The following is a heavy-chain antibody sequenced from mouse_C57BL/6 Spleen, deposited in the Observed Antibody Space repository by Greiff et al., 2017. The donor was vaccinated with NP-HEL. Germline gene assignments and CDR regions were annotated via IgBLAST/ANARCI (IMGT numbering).Heavy chain of an antibody. CDR2: INPNNGGT. D-gene: IGHD1-1*02. V-gene: IGHV1-18*01. Sequence: EVKLVESGPELVKPGASVKIPCKASGYTFTDYNMDWVKQSHGKSLEWIGDINPNNGGTIYNQKFKGKATLTVDKSSSTAYMELRSLTSEDTAVYYCARSGGGVFAYWGQGTLVTVSA. CDR3: ARSGGGVFAY. CDR1: GYTFTDYN. J-gene: IGHJ3*01.